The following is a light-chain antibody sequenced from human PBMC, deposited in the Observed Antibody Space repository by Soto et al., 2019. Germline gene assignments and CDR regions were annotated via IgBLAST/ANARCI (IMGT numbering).Light chain of an antibody. V-gene: IGKV3-15*01. CDR2: GAS. J-gene: IGKJ5*01. CDR1: QSVSTN. CDR3: QQRSNWPPIT. Sequence: ETGMTQSAATLSVSPGERDTLXCRASQSVSTNFDWYQHKPRKAPRPLIXGASTRATGLTERFSGSGSGTDFTLTISSLEAEDFAVYYWQQRSNWPPITFGQGTDWRL.